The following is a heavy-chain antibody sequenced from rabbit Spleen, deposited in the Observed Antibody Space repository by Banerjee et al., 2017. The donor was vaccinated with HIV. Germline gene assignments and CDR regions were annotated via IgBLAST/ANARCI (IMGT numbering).Heavy chain of an antibody. CDR2: IDTGSSGFT. Sequence: QSLEESGGDLVKPGASLTLTCRASGVSFSGNSYMCWVRQAPGKGLEWIACIDTGSSGFTYFASWAKGRFTISKTSSPTVTLQMTSLTLADTATYFCARDSGSGAYIDVYFTLWGPGTLVTVS. J-gene: IGHJ4*01. CDR3: ARDSGSGAYIDVYFTL. V-gene: IGHV1S40*01. D-gene: IGHD1-1*01. CDR1: GVSFSGNSY.